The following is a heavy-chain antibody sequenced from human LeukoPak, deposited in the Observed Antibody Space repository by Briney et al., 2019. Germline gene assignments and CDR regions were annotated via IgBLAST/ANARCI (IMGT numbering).Heavy chain of an antibody. J-gene: IGHJ3*02. Sequence: GGSLRLSCAASGFTFSSYWMHWVRQAPGKGLVWVSRINTDGSSTSYADSVKGRFTIPRDNAKNTLYLQMNSLRAEDTAVYYCAGLVTTVTTEDAFDIWGQGTMVTVSS. D-gene: IGHD4-17*01. CDR1: GFTFSSYW. V-gene: IGHV3-74*01. CDR2: INTDGSST. CDR3: AGLVTTVTTEDAFDI.